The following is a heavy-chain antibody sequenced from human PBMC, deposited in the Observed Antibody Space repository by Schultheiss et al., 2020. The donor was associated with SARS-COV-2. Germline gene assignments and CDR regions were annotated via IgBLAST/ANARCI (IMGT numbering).Heavy chain of an antibody. V-gene: IGHV3-52*01. CDR3: ARANYYYYGMDV. CDR1: GFTVSSNY. J-gene: IGHJ6*02. Sequence: GGSLRLSCAASGFTVSSNYMSWVRQAPEKGLEWVADIKCDGSEKYYVDSVKGRFTISRDNSKNTLYLQMNSLRAEDTAVYYCARANYYYYGMDVWGQGTTVTVSS. CDR2: IKCDGSEK.